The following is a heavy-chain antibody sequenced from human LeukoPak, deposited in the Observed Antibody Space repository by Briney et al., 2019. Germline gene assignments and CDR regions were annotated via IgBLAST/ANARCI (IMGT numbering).Heavy chain of an antibody. Sequence: KTSETLSLTCTVSGGSISSGSYYWRWIRQPAGKGLEWIGRIYTSGSTNYNPSLKSRVTISVDTSKNQFSLKLSSVTAADTAVYYCARDWSCSGGSCYSGDWFDPWGQGTLVTVSS. CDR1: GGSISSGSYY. CDR3: ARDWSCSGGSCYSGDWFDP. D-gene: IGHD2-15*01. V-gene: IGHV4-61*02. J-gene: IGHJ5*02. CDR2: IYTSGST.